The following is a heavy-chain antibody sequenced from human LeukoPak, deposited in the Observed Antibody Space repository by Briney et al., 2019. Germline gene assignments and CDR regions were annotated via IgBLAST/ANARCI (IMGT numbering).Heavy chain of an antibody. D-gene: IGHD6-19*01. J-gene: IGHJ4*02. CDR1: GGTFSSYA. CDR3: ARDSVPFSSGWYVADY. V-gene: IGHV1-69*13. CDR2: IIPIFGTA. Sequence: SVKVSCKASGGTFSSYAISWVRQAPGQGLEWMGGIIPIFGTANYAQKFQGRVTITADESTSTAYMELSSLRSEDTAVYYCARDSVPFSSGWYVADYWGQGTLVTVSS.